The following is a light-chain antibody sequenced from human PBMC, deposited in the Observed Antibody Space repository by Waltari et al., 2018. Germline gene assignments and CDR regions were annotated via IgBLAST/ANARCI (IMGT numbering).Light chain of an antibody. CDR2: AAS. CDR1: QGIRND. V-gene: IGKV1-6*01. Sequence: AIQMTQSPSSLSASVGERVTITCRASQGIRNDLGWYQQKPGKAPKLLIYAASSLQSGVPSRFSGSGSSTDFTLTISSLQPEDFATYYCLQDYNYPLTFGPGTKVDIK. CDR3: LQDYNYPLT. J-gene: IGKJ3*01.